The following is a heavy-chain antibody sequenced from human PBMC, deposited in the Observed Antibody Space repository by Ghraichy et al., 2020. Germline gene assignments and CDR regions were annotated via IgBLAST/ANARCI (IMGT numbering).Heavy chain of an antibody. CDR3: ARHSGSYNNWFDP. J-gene: IGHJ5*02. Sequence: ASVKVSCKASGYTFTGYYMHWVRQASGQGLEWMGWINPNSGGTNYAQKFQGRVTMTRDTSISTAYMELSRLRSDDTAVYYCARHSGSYNNWFDPWGQGTLVTVSS. V-gene: IGHV1-2*02. D-gene: IGHD1-26*01. CDR1: GYTFTGYY. CDR2: INPNSGGT.